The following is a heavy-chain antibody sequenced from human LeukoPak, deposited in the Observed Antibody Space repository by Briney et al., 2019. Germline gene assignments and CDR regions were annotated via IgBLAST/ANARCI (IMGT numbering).Heavy chain of an antibody. CDR1: GYTFTSYY. CDR2: INPSGGST. CDR3: ATTSGSYRGGLLFDY. V-gene: IGHV1-46*01. J-gene: IGHJ4*02. Sequence: ASVKVSCKASGYTFTSYYMHWVRQAPGQGLEWMGIINPSGGSTSYAQKFQGRVTMTRDTSTSTVYMELSSLRSEDTAVYYCATTSGSYRGGLLFDYWGQGTLVTVSS. D-gene: IGHD1-26*01.